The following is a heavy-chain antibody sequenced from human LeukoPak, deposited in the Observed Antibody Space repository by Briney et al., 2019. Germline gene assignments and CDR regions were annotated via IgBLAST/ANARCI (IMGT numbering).Heavy chain of an antibody. Sequence: SETLSLTCTVSGGSITSGGYYWSWIRQHPEKGLEWIGYMYYSGSNHYNPSLKSRVAISVDTSKNQFSLKLSSVTAADTAVYYCARGRTDYYDSSGPFDYWGQGTLVTVSS. J-gene: IGHJ4*02. CDR3: ARGRTDYYDSSGPFDY. CDR1: GGSITSGGYY. V-gene: IGHV4-31*03. CDR2: MYYSGSN. D-gene: IGHD3-22*01.